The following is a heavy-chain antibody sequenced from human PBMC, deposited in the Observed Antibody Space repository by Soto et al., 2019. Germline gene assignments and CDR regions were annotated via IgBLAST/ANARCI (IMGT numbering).Heavy chain of an antibody. J-gene: IGHJ6*02. Sequence: SVKVSCKASGGTFSSYAISWVRQAPGQGLEWMGGIIPIFGTANYAQKFQGRVTITADKSTSTAYMELSSLRSEDTAVYYCARDLGIAAAGPPGRYYYGMDVWGQGTTVTVSS. CDR2: IIPIFGTA. V-gene: IGHV1-69*06. D-gene: IGHD6-13*01. CDR3: ARDLGIAAAGPPGRYYYGMDV. CDR1: GGTFSSYA.